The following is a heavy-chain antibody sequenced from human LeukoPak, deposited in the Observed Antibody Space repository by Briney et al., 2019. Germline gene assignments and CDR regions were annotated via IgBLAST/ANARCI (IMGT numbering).Heavy chain of an antibody. D-gene: IGHD4-17*01. CDR3: ARAVDYGDYFDY. Sequence: GGSLRLSCAASGFTFSSYAMHWVRRAPGKGLEWVAVISYDGSNKYYADSVKGRFTISRDNSKNTLYLQMNSLRAEDTAVYYCARAVDYGDYFDYWGQGTLVTVSS. CDR1: GFTFSSYA. J-gene: IGHJ4*02. CDR2: ISYDGSNK. V-gene: IGHV3-30-3*01.